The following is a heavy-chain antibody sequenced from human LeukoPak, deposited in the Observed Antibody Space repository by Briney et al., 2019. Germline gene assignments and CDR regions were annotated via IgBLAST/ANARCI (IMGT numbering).Heavy chain of an antibody. CDR2: IYYSGST. D-gene: IGHD4-23*01. J-gene: IGHJ6*02. CDR1: GGSISSYY. CDR3: ARAYGDNSWYYYGMDV. V-gene: IGHV4-59*01. Sequence: PSETLSLTCTVSGGSISSYYWSWIRQPPGKGLEWIGYIYYSGSTNYNPSLKSRVTISVDTSKNQFSLKLSSVTAADTAVYYCARAYGDNSWYYYGMDVWGQGTTVTVSS.